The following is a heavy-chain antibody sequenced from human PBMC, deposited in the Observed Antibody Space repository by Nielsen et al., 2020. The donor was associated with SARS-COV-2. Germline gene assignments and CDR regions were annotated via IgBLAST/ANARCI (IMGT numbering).Heavy chain of an antibody. D-gene: IGHD1-26*01. J-gene: IGHJ4*02. CDR2: INTDGSSR. CDR1: GFSFSNYW. Sequence: GESLKISCAASGFSFSNYWMHWVRQVPGKGLVWVSRINTDGSSRIYADSVKGRFTISRDNAKNTLYLQMNSLRAEDTAIYYCAKVNHSSGNYYPDYWGQGTLVTVAS. V-gene: IGHV3-74*01. CDR3: AKVNHSSGNYYPDY.